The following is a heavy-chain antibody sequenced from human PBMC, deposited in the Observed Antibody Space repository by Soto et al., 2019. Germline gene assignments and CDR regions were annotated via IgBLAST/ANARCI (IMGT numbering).Heavy chain of an antibody. J-gene: IGHJ4*02. CDR1: GYTFIYYY. V-gene: IGHV1-2*02. Sequence: QVQLVQSGAETKKPGASLRVSCKASGYTFIYYYIHWVRLAPGQGLEWMGWVNPKNGGTSNAQKYQGRVTMTRDTSTNTVHMELNSLTPDDRAIYYCTRRDKSGSFDYWGQGTPVTVSS. D-gene: IGHD3-10*01. CDR2: VNPKNGGT. CDR3: TRRDKSGSFDY.